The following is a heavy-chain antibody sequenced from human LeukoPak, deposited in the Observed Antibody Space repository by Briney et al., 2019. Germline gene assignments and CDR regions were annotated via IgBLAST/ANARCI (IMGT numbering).Heavy chain of an antibody. CDR2: IYYSGST. Sequence: PSETLSLTCTVSGGSISSSSYYWGWIRQPPGKGLEWIGSIYYSGSTYYNPSLKSRVTISVDTSKNQFSLKLSSVTAADTAVYYCARVQYSSSWERDWFDPWGQGTLVTVSS. CDR3: ARVQYSSSWERDWFDP. CDR1: GGSISSSSYY. D-gene: IGHD6-13*01. J-gene: IGHJ5*02. V-gene: IGHV4-39*07.